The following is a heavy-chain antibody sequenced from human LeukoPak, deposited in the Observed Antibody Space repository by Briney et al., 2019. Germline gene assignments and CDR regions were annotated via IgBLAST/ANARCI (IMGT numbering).Heavy chain of an antibody. D-gene: IGHD1-26*01. J-gene: IGHJ4*02. CDR3: ARGSGGATRYFDY. Sequence: SETLSLTCAVYGGSFSGYYWSWIRQPPGKGLEWIGEINHGGSTNYNPSLKSRVTISVDTSKNQFSLKLSSVTAADTAVYYCARGSGGATRYFDYWGQGTLVTVSS. CDR2: INHGGST. V-gene: IGHV4-34*01. CDR1: GGSFSGYY.